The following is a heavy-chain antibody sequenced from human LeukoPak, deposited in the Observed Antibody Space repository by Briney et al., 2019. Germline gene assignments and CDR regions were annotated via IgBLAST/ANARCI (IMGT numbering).Heavy chain of an antibody. CDR3: ARAAKWDQGPFDY. D-gene: IGHD1-26*01. Sequence: SVKVSCKAPGGTFSSYAISWVRQAPGQGLEWMGGIIPILGTANYAQKFQGRVTITTDESTSTAYIELSSLRSDDTAVYYCARAAKWDQGPFDYWGQGTLVTVSS. CDR2: IIPILGTA. V-gene: IGHV1-69*05. CDR1: GGTFSSYA. J-gene: IGHJ4*02.